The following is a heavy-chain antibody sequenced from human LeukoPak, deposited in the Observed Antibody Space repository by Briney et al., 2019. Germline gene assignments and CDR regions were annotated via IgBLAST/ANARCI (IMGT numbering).Heavy chain of an antibody. CDR2: IYYTGGT. CDR3: ARRSVIVGATFDY. J-gene: IGHJ4*02. D-gene: IGHD1-26*01. CDR1: GGSIGSSGYY. Sequence: SETLSLTCTVSGGSIGSSGYYCGWIRQPPGKGLEWIGNIYYTGGTYYNPSLKSRVTISMDTSKSQFSLKLTSVTASDTAVYYCARRSVIVGATFDYWGQGTLVTVSS. V-gene: IGHV4-39*01.